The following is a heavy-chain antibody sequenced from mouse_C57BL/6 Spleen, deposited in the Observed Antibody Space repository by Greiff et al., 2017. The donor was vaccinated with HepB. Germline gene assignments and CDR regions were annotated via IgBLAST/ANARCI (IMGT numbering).Heavy chain of an antibody. V-gene: IGHV5-17*01. J-gene: IGHJ4*01. Sequence: EVKLMESGGGLVKPGGSLKLSCAASGFTFSDYGMHWVRQAPEKGLEWVAYISSGSSTIYYADTVKGRFTISRDNAKNTLFLQMTSLRSEDTAMYYCARGSKREFDYAMDYWGQGTSVTVSS. CDR2: ISSGSSTI. CDR3: ARGSKREFDYAMDY. D-gene: IGHD2-5*01. CDR1: GFTFSDYG.